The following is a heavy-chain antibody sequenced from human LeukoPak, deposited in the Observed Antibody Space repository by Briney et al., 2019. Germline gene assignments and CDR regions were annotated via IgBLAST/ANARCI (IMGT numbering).Heavy chain of an antibody. Sequence: QSGGSLRLSCAAPGFIVSSTYMSWVRQAPGKGLEWVSVIYSGGTTYYADSVKGRFTISRDNSKNTLYLQMNSLRAEDTAVYYCARGGDGYNSGLDYWGQGTLVTVS. V-gene: IGHV3-53*01. CDR3: ARGGDGYNSGLDY. CDR1: GFIVSSTY. J-gene: IGHJ4*02. CDR2: IYSGGTT. D-gene: IGHD5-24*01.